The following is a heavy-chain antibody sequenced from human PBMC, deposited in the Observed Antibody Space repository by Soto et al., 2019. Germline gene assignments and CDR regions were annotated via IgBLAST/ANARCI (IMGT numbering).Heavy chain of an antibody. Sequence: EVQLVESGGGLVKPGGSLRLSCAASGFTFSSYSMHWVRQAPGKGLEWVSSISSRSRSIYYADSQKRRFTISRDNTKNPLYLHMTNLTAEATAVYYCARDRGDYEGLVPYSDDHWGQGTLVTVSS. CDR1: GFTFSSYS. CDR2: ISSRSRSI. D-gene: IGHD4-17*01. V-gene: IGHV3-21*06. CDR3: ARDRGDYEGLVPYSDDH. J-gene: IGHJ4*02.